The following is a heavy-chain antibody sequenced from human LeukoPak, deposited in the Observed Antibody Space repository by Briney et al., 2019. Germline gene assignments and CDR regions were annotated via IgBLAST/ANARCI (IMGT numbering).Heavy chain of an antibody. Sequence: GGSLRLSCAASGFTFSTYAMHWVRQAPGKGLDWVALIWDDGSNENYADSVRGRFTISRDNSKNTLYLQMNNLRDEDTAVYYCARDRCGGSCYYFDYWGQGALVTGSS. CDR2: IWDDGSNE. CDR1: GFTFSTYA. D-gene: IGHD2-15*01. CDR3: ARDRCGGSCYYFDY. V-gene: IGHV3-33*01. J-gene: IGHJ4*02.